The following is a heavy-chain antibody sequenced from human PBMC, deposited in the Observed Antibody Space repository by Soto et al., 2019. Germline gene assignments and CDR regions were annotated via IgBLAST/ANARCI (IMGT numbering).Heavy chain of an antibody. CDR1: GGTFSSYA. J-gene: IGHJ3*02. D-gene: IGHD2-21*01. CDR3: ARASHSQRGAFDI. CDR2: IIPIFGTA. V-gene: IGHV1-69*13. Sequence: SVKVSCKASGGTFSSYAISWVRQAPGQGLEWMGGIIPIFGTANYAQKFQGRVTITADESTSTAYTELSSLRSEDTAVYYCARASHSQRGAFDIWGQGTMVTVSS.